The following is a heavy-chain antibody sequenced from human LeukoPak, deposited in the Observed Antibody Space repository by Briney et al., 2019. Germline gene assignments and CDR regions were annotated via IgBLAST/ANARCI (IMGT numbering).Heavy chain of an antibody. J-gene: IGHJ4*02. CDR3: AKLRSAVVAAAANY. V-gene: IGHV3-23*01. Sequence: PGGSLRLSCAASGFTFSSYAMTWVRQAPGKGLEWVSSISGSGDNTYYANSVKGRLTISRDHSNNTLYLQMDSLRAEDTAIYYCAKLRSAVVAAAANYWGQGTLVTVSS. CDR2: ISGSGDNT. D-gene: IGHD2-15*01. CDR1: GFTFSSYA.